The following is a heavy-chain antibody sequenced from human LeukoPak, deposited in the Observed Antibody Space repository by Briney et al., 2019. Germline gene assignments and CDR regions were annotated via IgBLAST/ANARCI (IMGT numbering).Heavy chain of an antibody. V-gene: IGHV4-59*08. CDR1: GGSISGYY. J-gene: IGHJ4*02. CDR2: IYYSGST. Sequence: SETLSLTCTVSGGSISGYYWSWIRQPPGKALEWIGYIYYSGSTNYNPSLKSRVTISVDTSKNQFSLKVSSVTAADTAVYYCARSNHCTTTSCFSFDHWGQGTLVTVSS. CDR3: ARSNHCTTTSCFSFDH. D-gene: IGHD2-2*01.